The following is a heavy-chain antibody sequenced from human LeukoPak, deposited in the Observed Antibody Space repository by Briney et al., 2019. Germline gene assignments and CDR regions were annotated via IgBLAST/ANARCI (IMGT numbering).Heavy chain of an antibody. V-gene: IGHV3-30*18. Sequence: PGGSLRLSCAASGFTFSSYGMHWVRQAPGKGLEWVAVISYDGSNKYYADSVKGRFTISRDNSKNTLYLQMNSLRAEDTAVYYRAKDSSSSSFDYWGQGTLVTVSS. CDR1: GFTFSSYG. J-gene: IGHJ4*02. CDR2: ISYDGSNK. D-gene: IGHD6-6*01. CDR3: AKDSSSSSFDY.